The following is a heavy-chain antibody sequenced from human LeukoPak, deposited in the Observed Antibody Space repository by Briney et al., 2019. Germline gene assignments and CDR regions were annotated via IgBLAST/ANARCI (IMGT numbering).Heavy chain of an antibody. D-gene: IGHD3-10*01. Sequence: HRESLKISCMASVYPFTHQLIGWARPETGRGMEWMGIIYPRDSDTRYSPSFQGHVFISADTSNNAAYLEWSRLEASDTAIYYCARHSDVIGAIWGQGTLVTVSS. CDR1: VYPFTHQL. CDR2: IYPRDSDT. V-gene: IGHV5-51*01. J-gene: IGHJ4*02. CDR3: ARHSDVIGAI.